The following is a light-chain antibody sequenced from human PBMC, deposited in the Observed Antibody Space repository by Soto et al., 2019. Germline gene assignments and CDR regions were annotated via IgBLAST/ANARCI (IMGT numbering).Light chain of an antibody. Sequence: EIVLTQSPGTLSLSPGERATLSCRASQSVSSSYLAWYQQKPGQAPRPLLYCASSRATGIPDRFSGSGSGTDFTLTISTLEPEDFAVYYCQQYGSSHSITFGQGTRLEIK. J-gene: IGKJ5*01. CDR1: QSVSSSY. CDR3: QQYGSSHSIT. CDR2: CAS. V-gene: IGKV3-20*01.